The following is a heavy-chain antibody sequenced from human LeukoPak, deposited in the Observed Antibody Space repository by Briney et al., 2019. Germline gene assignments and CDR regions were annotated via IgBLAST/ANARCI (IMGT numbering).Heavy chain of an antibody. D-gene: IGHD3-22*01. J-gene: IGHJ4*02. CDR3: ARHRGHYDSSGHYADY. CDR2: IYYSGST. Sequence: PSETLSLTCTVSGGSISTSPYYWGWIRQPPGKGLEWIGTIYYSGSTYYNPSLKSRVTISVDTSKNQFSLRLTSVTAADTAVYDCARHRGHYDSSGHYADYWGQGTLLTVSS. CDR1: GGSISTSPYY. V-gene: IGHV4-39*01.